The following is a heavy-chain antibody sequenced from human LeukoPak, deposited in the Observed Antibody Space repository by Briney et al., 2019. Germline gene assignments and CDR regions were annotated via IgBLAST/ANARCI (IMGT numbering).Heavy chain of an antibody. J-gene: IGHJ4*02. CDR2: IYSGGST. CDR3: ARGTVTMVDY. CDR1: GFTVSSNY. D-gene: IGHD3-10*01. V-gene: IGHV3-66*01. Sequence: PGVSLRLSCAASGFTVSSNYMSWVREAPGRGLEWVSVIYSGGSTYYADSVKGRFNISRDNSKNTLFLQMNSLRAGDTAVYYCARGTVTMVDYWGQGTLVTVSS.